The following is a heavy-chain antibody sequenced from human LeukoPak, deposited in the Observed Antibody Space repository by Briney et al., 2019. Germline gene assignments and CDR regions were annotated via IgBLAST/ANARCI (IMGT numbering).Heavy chain of an antibody. Sequence: GGSLRLSCAASGFTFSDYYMSWIRQAPGKGLEWVSYISSSGSTIYYADSVKGRFTISRDNAKNSLYLQMNSLRAEDTAVYYCAREAPPEDYVIWQWLPRDYYGMDVWGQGTTVTVSS. D-gene: IGHD6-19*01. CDR2: ISSSGSTI. J-gene: IGHJ6*02. CDR3: AREAPPEDYVIWQWLPRDYYGMDV. V-gene: IGHV3-11*04. CDR1: GFTFSDYY.